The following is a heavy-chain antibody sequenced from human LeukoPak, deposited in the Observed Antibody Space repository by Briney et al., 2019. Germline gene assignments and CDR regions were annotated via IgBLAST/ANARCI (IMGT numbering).Heavy chain of an antibody. CDR1: GGSISSYY. CDR2: ISYSGST. Sequence: SETLSLTCTVSGGSISSYYWNWIRQPPGKGLEWTGSISYSGSTKYNPSLESRVTISVDTSKNQISLKLSSVTAADTTVYYCARAPERWYSYGSYTYYYMDVWGKGTTVTVSS. V-gene: IGHV4-59*01. CDR3: ARAPERWYSYGSYTYYYMDV. D-gene: IGHD5-18*01. J-gene: IGHJ6*03.